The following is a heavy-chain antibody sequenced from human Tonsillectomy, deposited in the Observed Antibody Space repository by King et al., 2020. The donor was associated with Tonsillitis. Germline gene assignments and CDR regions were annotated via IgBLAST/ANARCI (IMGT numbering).Heavy chain of an antibody. CDR3: ARVDGYYYYYMDV. CDR2: RSHTGNS. CDR1: GGSISSSNW. Sequence: QLQESGPGLVKPSGTLSLTCAVSGGSISSSNWWSWVRQPPGKGLEWIGERSHTGNSNSNSSLKSRVTISVDQSKNQFSLELTSVTAADKAVYYCARVDGYYYYYMDVWGKGTTVTVSS. D-gene: IGHD5-24*01. J-gene: IGHJ6*03. V-gene: IGHV4-4*02.